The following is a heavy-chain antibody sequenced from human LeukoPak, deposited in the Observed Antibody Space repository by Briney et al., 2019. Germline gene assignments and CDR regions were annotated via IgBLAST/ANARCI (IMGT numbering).Heavy chain of an antibody. Sequence: GGSLRLSCAASGFSFSSYSMNWVRQAPGKGLEWVSYISSSSNTIYYADSVKGRFTISRDNAKNTLCLQMNSLRAEDTAVYYCAQELKIGHWGQGTLVTVSS. CDR1: GFSFSSYS. J-gene: IGHJ4*02. CDR2: ISSSSNTI. D-gene: IGHD1-7*01. CDR3: AQELKIGH. V-gene: IGHV3-48*04.